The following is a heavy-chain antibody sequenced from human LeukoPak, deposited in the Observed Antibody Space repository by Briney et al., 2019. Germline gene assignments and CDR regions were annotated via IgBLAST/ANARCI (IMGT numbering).Heavy chain of an antibody. CDR2: ISESGSVI. D-gene: IGHD1-26*01. J-gene: IGHJ6*02. Sequence: GGSLRLSCTASGFTFTSFEFAWVRQAPGKGLEWVSYISESGSVIRDADSVKGRFTISRDNAKNSVYLQMDSLRAEDTAVYYCARDGWGATTYYYYYGMDVWGQGTTVTVSS. CDR1: GFTFTSFE. V-gene: IGHV3-48*03. CDR3: ARDGWGATTYYYYYGMDV.